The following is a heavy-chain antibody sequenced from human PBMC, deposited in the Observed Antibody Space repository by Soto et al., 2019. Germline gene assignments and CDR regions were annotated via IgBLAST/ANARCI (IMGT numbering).Heavy chain of an antibody. CDR2: IWYDGSNK. Sequence: QVQLVESGGGVVQPGRSLRLSCAASGFTFSSYGMHWVRQAPGKGLEWVAVIWYDGSNKYYADSVKGRFTISRDNSKNTLYLQMNSLRAEDTAVYYCARVFGGSSGWYEWYFDYWGQGTLVTVSS. CDR1: GFTFSSYG. D-gene: IGHD6-19*01. CDR3: ARVFGGSSGWYEWYFDY. V-gene: IGHV3-33*01. J-gene: IGHJ4*02.